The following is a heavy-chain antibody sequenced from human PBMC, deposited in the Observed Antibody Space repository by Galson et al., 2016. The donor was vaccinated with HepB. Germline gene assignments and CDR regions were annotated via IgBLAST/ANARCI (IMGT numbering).Heavy chain of an antibody. CDR2: IKSKTDGGTT. Sequence: SLRLSCAAFGFTFSNAWMNWVRQAPGKGLEWVGRIKSKTDGGTTDYAAPVKGRFTISRDDSKNTLYLQMNSLKTEDAAVYYCTTRVVVMVAAAINWFDPWGQGTLVTVSS. D-gene: IGHD2-15*01. J-gene: IGHJ5*02. CDR3: TTRVVVMVAAAINWFDP. V-gene: IGHV3-15*07. CDR1: GFTFSNAW.